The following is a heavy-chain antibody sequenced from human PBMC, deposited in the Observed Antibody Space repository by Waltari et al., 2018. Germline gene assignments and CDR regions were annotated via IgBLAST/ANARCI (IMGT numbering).Heavy chain of an antibody. V-gene: IGHV4-28*03. CDR1: GYSISSGYG. J-gene: IGHJ4*03. D-gene: IGHD1-20*01. CDR3: ARDRRIPGTSDYGLDS. CDR2: IYAGSGNT. Sequence: QVQLQESGPGLVKPSETLSLTCAVSGYSISSGYGWGWIRTPPGKGLEWIGQIYAGSGNTYYNPSLKSRVTVSKDTSKNQFSLKLSSVTAADTAVYYCARDRRIPGTSDYGLDSWGQGVVVTVSS.